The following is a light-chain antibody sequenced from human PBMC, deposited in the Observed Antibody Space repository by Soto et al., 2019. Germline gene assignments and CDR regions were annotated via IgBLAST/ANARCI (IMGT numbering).Light chain of an antibody. Sequence: HPVLTQSPSASASLGASVNLTCTLSSGHRSYAIAWHQQQPEKGPRYLMNLNSDGSHSKGDGIPDRFSGSSSGAERYLTISSLQSEDEADYYCQTWGTGIKVFGGGTKLTVL. V-gene: IGLV4-69*01. CDR1: SGHRSYA. CDR2: LNSDGSH. J-gene: IGLJ3*02. CDR3: QTWGTGIKV.